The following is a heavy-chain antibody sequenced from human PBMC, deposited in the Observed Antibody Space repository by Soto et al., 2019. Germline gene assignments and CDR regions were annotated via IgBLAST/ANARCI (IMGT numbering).Heavy chain of an antibody. D-gene: IGHD4-17*01. CDR3: ARDYGDYYGMDV. Sequence: ASVKVSCKASGYTFTNFGISWVRQAPGQGLEWMGWISAYNGNTNYAQKFQGRVTMTRDTSISTAYMELSRLRSDDTAVYYCARDYGDYYGMDVWGQGTTVTV. CDR1: GYTFTNFG. J-gene: IGHJ6*02. CDR2: ISAYNGNT. V-gene: IGHV1-18*01.